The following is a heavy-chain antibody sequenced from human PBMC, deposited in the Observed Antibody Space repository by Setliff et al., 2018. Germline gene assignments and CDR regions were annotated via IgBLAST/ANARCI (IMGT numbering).Heavy chain of an antibody. V-gene: IGHV4-4*07. J-gene: IGHJ6*03. CDR3: AREQWLDPPGYYYMDV. D-gene: IGHD6-19*01. CDR2: IYASGST. Sequence: PSETLSLTCTVSGGSISGYYWSWIRQPAGEGPEWIGHIYASGSTNYNPSLKSRVTMSVDTSKSQFSLRLSSVTAADMAVYYCAREQWLDPPGYYYMDVWAKGTTVTVSS. CDR1: GGSISGYY.